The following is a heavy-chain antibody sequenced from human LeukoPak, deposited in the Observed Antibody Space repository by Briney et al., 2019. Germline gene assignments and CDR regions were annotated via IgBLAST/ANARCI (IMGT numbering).Heavy chain of an antibody. CDR2: IYYSGST. D-gene: IGHD3-22*01. CDR1: GGSISSYY. V-gene: IGHV4-59*08. CDR3: ARTTYYYDSSGYYLSD. Sequence: PSETLSLTCTVSGGSISSYYWSWIRQPPGKGLEWIGYIYYSGSTNYNPSLKSRVTISVDTSKNQFSLKLSSVTAADTAVYYCARTTYYYDSSGYYLSDWGQGTLVTVSS. J-gene: IGHJ4*02.